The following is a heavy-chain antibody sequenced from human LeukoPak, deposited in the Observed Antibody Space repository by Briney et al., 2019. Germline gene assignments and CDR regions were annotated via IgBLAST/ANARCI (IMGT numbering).Heavy chain of an antibody. CDR3: ARVVQSTDSSGFYLPEYFQH. D-gene: IGHD3-22*01. CDR2: IYHSGST. J-gene: IGHJ1*01. CDR1: GGSISSSNW. Sequence: SETLSLTCAVSGGSISSSNWWSWVRQPPGKGLEWIGEIYHSGSTNYNPSLKSRVTISVDKSKNQFSLKLRSVTAADTAVYYCARVVQSTDSSGFYLPEYFQHWGQGTLVTVSS. V-gene: IGHV4-4*02.